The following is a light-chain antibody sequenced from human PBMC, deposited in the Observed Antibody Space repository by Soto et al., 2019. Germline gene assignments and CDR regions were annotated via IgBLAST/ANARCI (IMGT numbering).Light chain of an antibody. CDR2: DAT. CDR1: QRISSW. CDR3: QQDENHWT. Sequence: DIQMTQSPSTLSATAGDRVTITCRASQRISSWLAWYQHKPGKAPKLLIYDATNLDSGVPSRFSGRGSGTELSLSTSSLQPDDCATYYCQQDENHWTFGQGTRVEIK. V-gene: IGKV1-5*01. J-gene: IGKJ1*01.